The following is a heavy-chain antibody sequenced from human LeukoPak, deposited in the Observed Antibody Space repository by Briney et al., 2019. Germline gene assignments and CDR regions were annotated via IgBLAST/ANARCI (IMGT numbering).Heavy chain of an antibody. J-gene: IGHJ4*02. D-gene: IGHD3-22*01. CDR2: IIGSGGST. CDR3: AKPRGAYYDSQCYFDY. V-gene: IGHV3-23*01. CDR1: GFTLSSSA. Sequence: GGSLRLSCAASGFTLSSSAMSWVRQAPGKGLEWVSAIIGSGGSTYYAVSVKGRFTISRDNSKNTLYLQMNSLRAEDTAVYYCAKPRGAYYDSQCYFDYWGQGTLVTVSS.